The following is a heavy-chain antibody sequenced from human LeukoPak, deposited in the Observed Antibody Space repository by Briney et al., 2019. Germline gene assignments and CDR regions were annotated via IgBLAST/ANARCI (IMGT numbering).Heavy chain of an antibody. CDR2: IYYSGST. CDR3: ARGRASGDMSAEWYFDL. J-gene: IGHJ2*01. Sequence: SETLSLTCTVSGGSISSYYWSWIRQPPGKGLGWIGYIYYSGSTNYNPSLKSRVTISVDTSKNQFSLKLSSVTAADTAVYYCARGRASGDMSAEWYFDLWGRGTLVTVSS. D-gene: IGHD1-14*01. CDR1: GGSISSYY. V-gene: IGHV4-59*01.